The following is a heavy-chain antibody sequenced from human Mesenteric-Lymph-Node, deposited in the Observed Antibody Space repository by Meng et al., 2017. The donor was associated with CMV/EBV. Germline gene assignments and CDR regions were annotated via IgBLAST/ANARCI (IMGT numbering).Heavy chain of an antibody. CDR2: IRYDGSNK. J-gene: IGHJ4*02. V-gene: IGHV3-30*02. CDR1: GFTFSSYG. CDR3: ARDTYYDFWSGSGSDY. D-gene: IGHD3-3*01. Sequence: GGSLRLSCAASGFTFSSYGMHWVRQAPGKGLEWVAFIRYDGSNKYYADSVKGRFTISRDNSKNTLYLQMNSLRAEDTAVYYCARDTYYDFWSGSGSDYWGQGTLVTVSS.